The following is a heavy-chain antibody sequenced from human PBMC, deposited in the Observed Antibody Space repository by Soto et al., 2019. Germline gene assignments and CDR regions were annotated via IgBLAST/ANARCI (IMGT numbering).Heavy chain of an antibody. CDR3: ERGSRSWYGYSYYGIDV. V-gene: IGHV1-8*01. Sequence: ASVKVSCKSSGYTFTSYDINWVRQATGQGLEWMGWMNPNSGNTGYAQKFQGRGTMTRNTAIRTDYMELSSLRSEDTAVYQCERGSRSWYGYSYYGIDVRGQGHTVPVSS. D-gene: IGHD6-13*01. CDR2: MNPNSGNT. CDR1: GYTFTSYD. J-gene: IGHJ6*02.